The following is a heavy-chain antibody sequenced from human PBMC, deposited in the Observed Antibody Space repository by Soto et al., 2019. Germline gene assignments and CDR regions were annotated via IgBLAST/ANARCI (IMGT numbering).Heavy chain of an antibody. CDR2: IYYSGST. CDR1: GGSISSYY. D-gene: IGHD2-21*01. Sequence: PSETLSLTCTVSGGSISSYYWSWIRQPPGKGLEWIGYIYYSGSTNYNPSLKSRVTISVDKSKNQFSLRLTSVTAADTATYFCCKHAPIRTLDSCGQGALVTVSS. CDR3: CKHAPIRTLDS. J-gene: IGHJ4*02. V-gene: IGHV4-59*12.